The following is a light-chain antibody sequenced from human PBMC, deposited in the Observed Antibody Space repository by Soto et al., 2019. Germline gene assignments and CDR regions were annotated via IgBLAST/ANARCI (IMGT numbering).Light chain of an antibody. Sequence: DIQMTQSPSSVSASVADRVTITSRASQGISDWLAWYQQKPGKAPKLLIYATSSLQSGVPSRFSGSGSGTDFTLTISSLQPEDFATYYCQQATSFPFTFGPGTKVDIK. CDR3: QQATSFPFT. J-gene: IGKJ3*01. CDR2: ATS. CDR1: QGISDW. V-gene: IGKV1-12*01.